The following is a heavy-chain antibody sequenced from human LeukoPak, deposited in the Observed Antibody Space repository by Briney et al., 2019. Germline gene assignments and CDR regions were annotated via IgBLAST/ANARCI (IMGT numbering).Heavy chain of an antibody. Sequence: SGPTLVNPTQTLTLTCTFSGFSLTTSGVAAGVGWIRQPPGKALEWLALIYWDDDKRYSPSLKSRLTIRKDTSKKQVVLTMTNMDPVDTATYYCAHLAYCGNDCPRPGSDAYDIWGQGTMVTVSS. CDR2: IYWDDDK. D-gene: IGHD2-21*02. CDR3: AHLAYCGNDCPRPGSDAYDI. V-gene: IGHV2-5*02. CDR1: GFSLTTSGVAAG. J-gene: IGHJ3*02.